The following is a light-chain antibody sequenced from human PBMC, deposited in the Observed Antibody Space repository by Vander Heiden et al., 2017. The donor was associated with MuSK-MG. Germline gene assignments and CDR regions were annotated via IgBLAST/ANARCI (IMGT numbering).Light chain of an antibody. CDR1: QSVSRSS. CDR3: QHYSRSPYT. CDR2: GAS. J-gene: IGKJ2*01. V-gene: IGKV3-20*01. Sequence: IVLTQSPGTLSLSPGERATLSCRASQSVSRSSLAWYQQKPGQAPRLLLYGASTRAAGIPDRFSGSGSGADFTLTISRLEPEDLAVYYCQHYSRSPYTFGQGTKLEIK.